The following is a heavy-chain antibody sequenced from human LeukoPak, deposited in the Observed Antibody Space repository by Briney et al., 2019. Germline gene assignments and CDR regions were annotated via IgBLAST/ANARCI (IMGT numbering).Heavy chain of an antibody. Sequence: PGGSLRLSCAASGFTFSDYYMSWIRQAPGKGLEWVSYISSSGSTIYYADSVRGRFTISRDNAKNSLYLQMNSLRAEDTAVYYCARDNQAEITFDYWGEGTLVTVSS. CDR3: ARDNQAEITFDY. CDR2: ISSSGSTI. D-gene: IGHD5-24*01. CDR1: GFTFSDYY. V-gene: IGHV3-11*04. J-gene: IGHJ4*02.